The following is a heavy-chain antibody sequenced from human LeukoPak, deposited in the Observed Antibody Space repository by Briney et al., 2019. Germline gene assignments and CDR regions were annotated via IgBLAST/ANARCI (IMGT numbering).Heavy chain of an antibody. J-gene: IGHJ4*02. Sequence: GGSLRLSCAASGFTFSIYAMNWVRQAPGKGLEWVTVISSDGSNEYYADSVKGRFTISRDNSKNTLYLQMNSLRAEDTAVYYCATDRASKGEQWLGYLSFWGQGTLVAVSS. CDR3: ATDRASKGEQWLGYLSF. V-gene: IGHV3-30*03. CDR2: ISSDGSNE. D-gene: IGHD6-19*01. CDR1: GFTFSIYA.